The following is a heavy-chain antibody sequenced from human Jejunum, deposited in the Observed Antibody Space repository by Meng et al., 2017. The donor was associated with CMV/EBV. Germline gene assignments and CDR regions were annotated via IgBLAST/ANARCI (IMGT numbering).Heavy chain of an antibody. J-gene: IGHJ6*01. CDR3: AKYAKGVRSGNIYAMDV. V-gene: IGHV3-23*03. CDR1: FRIYP. CDR2: IYSGGIDT. D-gene: IGHD2-8*01. Sequence: FRIYPMGWVRQAPGKGLEWVSMIYSGGIDTYYADSVKGRFTTSRDNSKNMLYLQMNSLRAEDTAVYYCAKYAKGVRSGNIYAMDVWGQGTTVTVSS.